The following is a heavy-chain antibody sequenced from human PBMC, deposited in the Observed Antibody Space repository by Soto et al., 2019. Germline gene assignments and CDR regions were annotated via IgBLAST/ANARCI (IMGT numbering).Heavy chain of an antibody. V-gene: IGHV1-69*01. CDR1: GGPFSNYA. CDR3: ARSPSREWELINY. Sequence: QVQLVQSGAEVKKPGSSVKVSCKASGGPFSNYAISWVRQAPGQGLEWMGGIIPIFGTTNYAQKFHGRVTITAEESTSTAYMDLSSLKSEDTAVYYCARSPSREWELINYWGQGTLVTVSS. J-gene: IGHJ4*02. D-gene: IGHD1-26*01. CDR2: IIPIFGTT.